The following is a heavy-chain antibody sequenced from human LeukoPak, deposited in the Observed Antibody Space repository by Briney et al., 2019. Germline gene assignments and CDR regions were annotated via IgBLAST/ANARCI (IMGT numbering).Heavy chain of an antibody. CDR3: ARARTYYDFWSDLPDAFDI. V-gene: IGHV1-18*01. CDR2: ISAYNGNT. Sequence: ASVKVSCKASGYTFTSYGISWVRQAPGQGLEWMGWISAYNGNTNYAQKLQGRVTMTTDTSTSTAYMELRSLRSDDTAVYYCARARTYYDFWSDLPDAFDIWGQGTMVTVSS. CDR1: GYTFTSYG. D-gene: IGHD3-3*01. J-gene: IGHJ3*02.